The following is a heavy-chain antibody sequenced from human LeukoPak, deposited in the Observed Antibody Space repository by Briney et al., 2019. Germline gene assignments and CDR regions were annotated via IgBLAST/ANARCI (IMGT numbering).Heavy chain of an antibody. CDR3: AKGDDSSGYYYPIHWYFDL. D-gene: IGHD3-22*01. Sequence: GGSLRLSCAASGFTFDDYAMHWVRQAPGKGLEWVSLISGDGGSTYYADSVKGRFTISRDNSKNSLYLQMNSLRTEDTALYYCAKGDDSSGYYYPIHWYFDLWGRGTLVTVPS. CDR1: GFTFDDYA. V-gene: IGHV3-43*02. J-gene: IGHJ2*01. CDR2: ISGDGGST.